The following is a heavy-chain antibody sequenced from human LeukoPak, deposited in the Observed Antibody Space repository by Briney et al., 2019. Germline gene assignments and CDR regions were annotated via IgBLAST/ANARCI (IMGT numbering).Heavy chain of an antibody. CDR1: GFTFSSYS. CDR3: AKGRSGSGSYYSPTDY. D-gene: IGHD3-10*01. CDR2: ISTSSSYI. Sequence: GGSLRLSCAASGFTFSSYSMNWVRQAPGKGLEWVSSISTSSSYIYYADSMKGRFTISRDNAKNSLYLQMNSLRAEDTAVYYCAKGRSGSGSYYSPTDYWGQGTLVTVSS. V-gene: IGHV3-21*04. J-gene: IGHJ4*02.